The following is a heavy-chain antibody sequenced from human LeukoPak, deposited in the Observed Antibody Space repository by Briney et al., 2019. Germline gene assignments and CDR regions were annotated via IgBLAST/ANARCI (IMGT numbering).Heavy chain of an antibody. CDR3: ARDIGPYDSTTYYDAFVI. D-gene: IGHD3-22*01. J-gene: IGHJ3*02. CDR2: IKQDGSEK. V-gene: IGHV3-7*01. Sequence: SGGSLRLSCAASGFTFSNYAMSWVRQAPGKGLEWVANIKQDGSEKYYVDSVKGRFTISRDNAKNSLYLQMNSLRAEDTAVYYCARDIGPYDSTTYYDAFVIWGQGTMVTVSS. CDR1: GFTFSNYA.